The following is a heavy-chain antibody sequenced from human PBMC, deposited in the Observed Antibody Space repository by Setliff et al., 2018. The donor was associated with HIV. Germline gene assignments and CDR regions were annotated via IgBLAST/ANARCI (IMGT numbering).Heavy chain of an antibody. CDR2: ISSSATSI. D-gene: IGHD6-13*01. Sequence: GGSLRLSCAASGFTFNDYYMSWIRQAPGKGLEWLSDISSSATSIYYADSVKGRFTISGDNAKNSLYPQMNSLRAEDTAVYYRAKTSSSSEYYFDYWGQGTLVTVSS. CDR1: GFTFNDYY. V-gene: IGHV3-11*04. J-gene: IGHJ4*02. CDR3: AKTSSSSEYYFDY.